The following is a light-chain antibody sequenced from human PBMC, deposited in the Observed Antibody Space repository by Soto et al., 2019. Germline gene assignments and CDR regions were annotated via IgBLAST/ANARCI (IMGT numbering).Light chain of an antibody. CDR1: QSVSSSY. CDR3: QQYGSSPGIT. Sequence: EIVLTQSPGTLSLSPGERATLSCRASQSVSSSYLAWYQQKPGQAPRLLIYGASSRATGIPDRFSGSGSGTDFTLTISRLEPEDFAMYYCQQYGSSPGITFGQGTRLEI. J-gene: IGKJ5*01. CDR2: GAS. V-gene: IGKV3-20*01.